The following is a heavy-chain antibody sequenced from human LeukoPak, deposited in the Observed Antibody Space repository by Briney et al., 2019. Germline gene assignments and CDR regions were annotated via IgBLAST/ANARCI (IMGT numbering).Heavy chain of an antibody. CDR1: GFTFSRYA. CDR2: ISSTGTYT. Sequence: GGSLRLSCAASGFTFSRYAMNWVRQAPGKGLEWVSLISSTGTYTYYADSVKGRFTISRDNAKNSLILYMSNLRVEDTAVYYCAREMSGSGMTYWGQGTQVTVSS. CDR3: AREMSGSGMTY. V-gene: IGHV3-21*01. J-gene: IGHJ4*02. D-gene: IGHD3-10*01.